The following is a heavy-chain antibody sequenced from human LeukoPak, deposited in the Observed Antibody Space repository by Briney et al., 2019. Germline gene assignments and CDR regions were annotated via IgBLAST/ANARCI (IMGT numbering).Heavy chain of an antibody. Sequence: GGSLRLSCAASGFTFSTYAMTWVRQAPGKGLEWVSLISGTGGSTYYADSVKGRFTISRDNPKNTLYLQMNSLRAEDTAVYYCAKEDPPPGGWFDPWGQGTLVTVSS. D-gene: IGHD3-16*01. V-gene: IGHV3-23*01. CDR3: AKEDPPPGGWFDP. CDR1: GFTFSTYA. J-gene: IGHJ5*02. CDR2: ISGTGGST.